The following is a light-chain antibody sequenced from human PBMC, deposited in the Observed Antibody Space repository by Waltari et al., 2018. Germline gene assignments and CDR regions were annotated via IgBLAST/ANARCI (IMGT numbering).Light chain of an antibody. CDR1: NGYVGGYYY. Sequence: QSALTQPASVSGSPGQPIPISCTGINGYVGGYYYVDWYQQYPGKAPKLLIYDVSHRPSGVSSRFSASKSGNTASLTISGLQTEDEADYYCTSYRSTNTRVIFGGGTKLAVL. CDR2: DVS. V-gene: IGLV2-14*03. J-gene: IGLJ2*01. CDR3: TSYRSTNTRVI.